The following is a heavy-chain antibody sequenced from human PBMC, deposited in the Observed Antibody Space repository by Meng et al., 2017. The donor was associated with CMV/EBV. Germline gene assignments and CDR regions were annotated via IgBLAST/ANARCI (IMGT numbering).Heavy chain of an antibody. CDR1: GYTFTSYD. Sequence: ASVKVSCKASGYTFTSYDINWVRQATGQGLKWMGWMNPNSGNTGYAQKFQGRVTITRNTSISTAYMELSSLRSEDTAVYYCARGSYYDFWSGPRRFDPWGQGTLVTVSS. V-gene: IGHV1-8*03. J-gene: IGHJ5*02. CDR2: MNPNSGNT. CDR3: ARGSYYDFWSGPRRFDP. D-gene: IGHD3-3*01.